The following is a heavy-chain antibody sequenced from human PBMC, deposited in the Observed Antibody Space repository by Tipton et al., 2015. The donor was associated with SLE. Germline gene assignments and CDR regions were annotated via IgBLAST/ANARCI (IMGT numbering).Heavy chain of an antibody. V-gene: IGHV4-59*01. CDR2: IYYTGDT. CDR3: TRTSTKEVI. D-gene: IGHD2-8*01. J-gene: IGHJ4*02. CDR1: GVSISRYY. Sequence: TLSLTCSVSGVSISRYYWSWIRQSPGRGLEWIGYIYYTGDTKYSPSLNSRATISVDTSKNQLSLNLNSVTAADSGVYYCTRTSTKEVIWGQGALVTVSS.